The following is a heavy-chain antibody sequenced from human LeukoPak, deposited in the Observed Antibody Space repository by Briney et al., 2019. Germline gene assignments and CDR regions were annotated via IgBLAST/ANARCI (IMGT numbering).Heavy chain of an antibody. CDR2: INPNSGGT. V-gene: IGHV1-2*02. Sequence: ASVKVSCKASGYTFTGYYIHWVRQAPGQGLEWMAWINPNSGGTNYAQKFQGRVTMTRDTSINTAYMELSRLRSDDTAVYYCARDIVATISSVWGQGTLVTVSS. CDR1: GYTFTGYY. D-gene: IGHD5-12*01. CDR3: ARDIVATISSV. J-gene: IGHJ4*02.